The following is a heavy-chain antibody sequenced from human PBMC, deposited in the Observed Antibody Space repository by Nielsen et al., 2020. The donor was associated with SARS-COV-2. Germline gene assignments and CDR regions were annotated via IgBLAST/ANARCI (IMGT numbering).Heavy chain of an antibody. CDR1: GFTFDDYA. CDR3: AKGPDGMDV. V-gene: IGHV3-9*01. CDR2: ISWNSGSI. Sequence: LKISCAASGFTFDDYAMHWVRQAPGKGLEWVSGISWNSGSIGYADSVKGRFTISRDNAKNSLYLQMNSLRAEDTALYYCAKGPDGMDVWGQGTTVTVSS. J-gene: IGHJ6*02.